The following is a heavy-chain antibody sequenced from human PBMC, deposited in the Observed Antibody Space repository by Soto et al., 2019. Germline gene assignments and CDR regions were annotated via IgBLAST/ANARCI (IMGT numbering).Heavy chain of an antibody. CDR2: IIPIFGTA. CDR1: GGTFSSYA. D-gene: IGHD2-15*01. CDR3: ARGCCSGGSCYNNWFDP. Sequence: SVKVSCKASGGTFSSYAISWVRQAPGQGLEWMGGIIPIFGTANYAQKFQGRVTITADESTSTAYMELSSLRSEDTAVYYCARGCCSGGSCYNNWFDPWGQGTLVTVSS. V-gene: IGHV1-69*13. J-gene: IGHJ5*02.